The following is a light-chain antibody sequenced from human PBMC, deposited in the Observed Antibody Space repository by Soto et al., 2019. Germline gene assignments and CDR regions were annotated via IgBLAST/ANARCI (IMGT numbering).Light chain of an antibody. CDR3: QQYGNSPT. V-gene: IGKV3-20*01. Sequence: EIVLTQSPGTLSLSPGERATLTCKTSQSVTAGYFAWYQQKPGQAPRLLIYETSSRTTGTPDRFSGGGSGTDFTLTISRLEPEDFAVYDCQQYGNSPTFGPGTKVEIK. CDR2: ETS. CDR1: QSVTAGY. J-gene: IGKJ1*01.